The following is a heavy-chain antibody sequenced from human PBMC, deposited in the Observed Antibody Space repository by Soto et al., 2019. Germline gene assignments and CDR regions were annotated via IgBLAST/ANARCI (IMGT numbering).Heavy chain of an antibody. V-gene: IGHV1-18*01. J-gene: IGHJ5*02. D-gene: IGHD3-3*01. Sequence: GASVKVSCKASGYTFTSYGISWVRQAPGQGLEWMGWISAYNGNTNYAQKLQGRVTMTTDTSTSTAYMELRSLRSDDTAVYYCARATYYDFWSGYSPVAPKNNWFDPWGQGTLVTVSS. CDR3: ARATYYDFWSGYSPVAPKNNWFDP. CDR1: GYTFTSYG. CDR2: ISAYNGNT.